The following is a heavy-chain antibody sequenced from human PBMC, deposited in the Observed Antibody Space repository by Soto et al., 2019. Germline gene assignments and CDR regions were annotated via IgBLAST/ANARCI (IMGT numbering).Heavy chain of an antibody. CDR3: AREAARAGLGYDYDSSGDYDP. CDR1: GYTFTSYG. V-gene: IGHV1-18*04. CDR2: ISAYNGNT. D-gene: IGHD3-22*01. Sequence: QVQLVQSGAEVKKPGASVKVSCKASGYTFTSYGISWVRQAPGQGLEWMGWISAYNGNTNYAQKLQGRVTMTTDTSTSTAYMERRSRRSDDTVGYYCAREAARAGLGYDYDSSGDYDPRGQGTLVTGSS. J-gene: IGHJ5*02.